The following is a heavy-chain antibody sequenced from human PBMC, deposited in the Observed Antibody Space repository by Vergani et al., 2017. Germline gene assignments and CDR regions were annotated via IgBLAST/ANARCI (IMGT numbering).Heavy chain of an antibody. Sequence: QVQLQESGPGLVKPSQTLSLTCTVSGGSISSGGYYWSWIRQHPGKGLEWIGYIYYSGSTNYNPSLTSRVTISVDTSKNQFSLKLSSVTAADTAVYYCARVGGPPVYYYYGMDVWGQGTTVTVSS. CDR3: ARVGGPPVYYYYGMDV. CDR2: IYYSGST. CDR1: GGSISSGGYY. J-gene: IGHJ6*02. V-gene: IGHV4-31*03.